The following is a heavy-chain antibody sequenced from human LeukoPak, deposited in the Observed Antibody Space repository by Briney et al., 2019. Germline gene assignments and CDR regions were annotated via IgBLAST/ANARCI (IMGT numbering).Heavy chain of an antibody. D-gene: IGHD3/OR15-3a*01. V-gene: IGHV3-7*01. Sequence: GGSLRLSCAASGFTFSEYGMSWVRQAPGKGLEWVANIREDGGHKNYVDSVRGRFTISRDNAKNSLSLQMDSLRDEDTAVYYCVRDGRGGHNDFWGQGTLITVSS. CDR2: IREDGGHK. CDR1: GFTFSEYG. J-gene: IGHJ4*02. CDR3: VRDGRGGHNDF.